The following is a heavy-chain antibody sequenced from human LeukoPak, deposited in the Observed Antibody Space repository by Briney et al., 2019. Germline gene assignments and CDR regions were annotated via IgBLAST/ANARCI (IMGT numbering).Heavy chain of an antibody. CDR1: GFTFSSYS. J-gene: IGHJ5*02. V-gene: IGHV3-21*01. D-gene: IGHD2-2*01. Sequence: GGSLRLSCAASGFTFSSYSMNWVRQAPGKGLEWVSSISSSSSYIYYADSVKGRFTISRDNAKNSLYLQMNSLRAEDTAVYYCARDRDIVVVPAAIPPRQFDPWGQGTLVTVSS. CDR2: ISSSSSYI. CDR3: ARDRDIVVVPAAIPPRQFDP.